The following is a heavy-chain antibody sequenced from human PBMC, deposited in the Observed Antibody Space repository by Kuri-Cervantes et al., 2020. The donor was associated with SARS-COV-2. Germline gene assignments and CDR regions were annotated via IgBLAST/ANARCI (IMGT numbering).Heavy chain of an antibody. CDR3: AKDQAYYYDSSGYDY. CDR1: GFTFSSYG. J-gene: IGHJ4*02. Sequence: GGSLRLSCAASGFTFSSYGMHWVRQAPGKGLEWVAFIRYDGSNKYYADSVKGRFTISRDNSKNTLYLQMNSLRAEDTAVYYCAKDQAYYYDSSGYDYWGQGTLVTVSS. CDR2: IRYDGSNK. V-gene: IGHV3-30*02. D-gene: IGHD3-22*01.